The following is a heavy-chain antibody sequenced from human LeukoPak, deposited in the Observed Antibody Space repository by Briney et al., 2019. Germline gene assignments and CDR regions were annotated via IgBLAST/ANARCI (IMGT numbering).Heavy chain of an antibody. Sequence: GGSLRLSCAASGFTFSSYGMHWVRQAPGKGLEWVAVISYDGSNKYYADSVKGRFTISRDNSKNTLYLQMNSLRAEDTAVYYCAKASLCSGGSCYIDYWGQGTLFTVSS. J-gene: IGHJ4*03. V-gene: IGHV3-30*18. CDR1: GFTFSSYG. D-gene: IGHD2-15*01. CDR2: ISYDGSNK. CDR3: AKASLCSGGSCYIDY.